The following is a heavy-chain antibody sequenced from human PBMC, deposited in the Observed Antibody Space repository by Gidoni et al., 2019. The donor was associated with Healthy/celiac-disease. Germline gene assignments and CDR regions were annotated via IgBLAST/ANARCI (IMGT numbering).Heavy chain of an antibody. CDR2: IYYSGIT. Sequence: QVQLQESGPGLVKPSETLSLPCPVSGGSISSDYWSWIRQPPGKGLEWIGYIYYSGITNYNPSLKSRVTLSVDTSKNQFSLKLSSVTAADTAVYYCARDYGGGDAFDIWSQGTMVTVSS. D-gene: IGHD3-10*01. J-gene: IGHJ3*02. CDR1: GGSISSDY. V-gene: IGHV4-59*01. CDR3: ARDYGGGDAFDI.